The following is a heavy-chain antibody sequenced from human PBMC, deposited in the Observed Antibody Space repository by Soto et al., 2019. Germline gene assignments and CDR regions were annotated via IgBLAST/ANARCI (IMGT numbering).Heavy chain of an antibody. V-gene: IGHV4-39*01. CDR1: VGSISSTSYY. CDR3: AIIGLQFAPGYYPFFIYL. Sequence: SATLSLTCTVSVGSISSTSYYWAWIRQPPGKGLEYIGSIYYSGSTYYNPSLKSRVNLSVDVSKNQFSLRLSSVTATDTAVYYCAIIGLQFAPGYYPFFIYLWGRGT. J-gene: IGHJ6*03. D-gene: IGHD1-26*01. CDR2: IYYSGST.